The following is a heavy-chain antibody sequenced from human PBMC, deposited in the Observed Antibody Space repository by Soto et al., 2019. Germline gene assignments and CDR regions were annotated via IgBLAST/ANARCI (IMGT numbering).Heavy chain of an antibody. CDR2: IIPILGIA. J-gene: IGHJ4*02. Sequence: SVKVSCKASGGTFSSYTISWVRQAPGQGLEWMGRIIPILGIANYAQKFQGRVTITADKSTSTAYMELSSLRSEYTAVYYCARSPLAIPYFDYWGQGTLVTAPQ. CDR3: ARSPLAIPYFDY. V-gene: IGHV1-69*02. CDR1: GGTFSSYT. D-gene: IGHD2-2*02.